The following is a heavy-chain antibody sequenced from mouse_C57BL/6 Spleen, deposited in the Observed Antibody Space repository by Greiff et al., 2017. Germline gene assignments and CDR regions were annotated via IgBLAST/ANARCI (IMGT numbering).Heavy chain of an antibody. Sequence: QVQLQQPGAELVKPGASVKLSCKASGYTFTSYWMHWVKQRPGRGLEWIGRIDPNGGGTKYNEKFKSKATLTVDKPSSAAYMQLSSLTSEDAAVYYGARFWGYEGSRGYFDDWGQGTTLTVSS. CDR2: IDPNGGGT. V-gene: IGHV1-72*01. CDR3: ARFWGYEGSRGYFDD. CDR1: GYTFTSYW. J-gene: IGHJ2*01. D-gene: IGHD2-2*01.